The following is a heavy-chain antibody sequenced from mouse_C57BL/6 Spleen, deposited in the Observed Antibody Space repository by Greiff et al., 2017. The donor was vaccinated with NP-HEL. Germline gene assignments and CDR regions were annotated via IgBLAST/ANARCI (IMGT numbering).Heavy chain of an antibody. V-gene: IGHV1-82*01. CDR1: GYAFSSSW. CDR3: ARASNYEGDY. D-gene: IGHD2-5*01. Sequence: QVQLQQSGPELVKPGASVKISCKASGYAFSSSWMNWVKQRPGQGLEWIGRIYPGDGDTNYNGKFKGKATLTADKSSSTAYMQLSSLTSEDSAVYFGARASNYEGDYWGQGTTLTVSS. CDR2: IYPGDGDT. J-gene: IGHJ2*01.